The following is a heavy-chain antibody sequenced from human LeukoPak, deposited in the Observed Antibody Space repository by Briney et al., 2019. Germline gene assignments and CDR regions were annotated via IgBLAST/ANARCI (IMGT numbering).Heavy chain of an antibody. Sequence: PGGSLRLSCAVSGFTFSNFAMSWVRQAPGKGLEWVSSISGSGSITYYADSVKGRFTISRDNSKNILYLQMSSLRAEDTALYYCAKRVVLAALLPGPFDYWGQGTLVTVSS. CDR1: GFTFSNFA. CDR2: ISGSGSIT. D-gene: IGHD2-15*01. V-gene: IGHV3-23*01. CDR3: AKRVVLAALLPGPFDY. J-gene: IGHJ4*02.